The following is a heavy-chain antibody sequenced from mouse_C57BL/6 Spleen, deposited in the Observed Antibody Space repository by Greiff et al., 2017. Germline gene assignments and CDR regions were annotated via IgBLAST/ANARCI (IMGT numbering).Heavy chain of an antibody. J-gene: IGHJ1*03. CDR2: INPSSGYT. V-gene: IGHV1-4*01. Sequence: LMESGAELARPGASVKMSCKASGYTFTSYTMHWVKQRPGQGLEWIGYINPSSGYTKYNQKFKDKATLTADNSSSTAYMQLSSLTYEDSAVYYCARGNSNYGYFDVWGTGTTVTVSS. D-gene: IGHD2-5*01. CDR3: ARGNSNYGYFDV. CDR1: GYTFTSYT.